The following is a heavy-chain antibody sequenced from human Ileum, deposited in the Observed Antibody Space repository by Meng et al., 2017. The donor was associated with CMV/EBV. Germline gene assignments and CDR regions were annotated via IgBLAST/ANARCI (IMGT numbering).Heavy chain of an antibody. CDR2: TRHDDHTS. CDR1: GFIFRAHG. CDR3: VKDEQAFHM. Sequence: GGSLRLSCVGTGFIFRAHGIHWVRQAPGKWLEWVAFTRHDDHTSSYGDSVKGRFFISRDNSQNTVYLHMNSLRPDDTARYYCVKDEQAFHMWGRGTVVTVSS. V-gene: IGHV3-30*02. J-gene: IGHJ3*02. D-gene: IGHD1/OR15-1a*01.